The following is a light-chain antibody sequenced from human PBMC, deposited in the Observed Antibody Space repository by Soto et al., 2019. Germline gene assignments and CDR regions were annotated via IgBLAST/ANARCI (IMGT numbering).Light chain of an antibody. J-gene: IGKJ1*01. Sequence: EIVMTQSPATLSVSPGERATLSCRASQSVSSNLAWYQQKPGQAPRLLISGASTRATGIPARFSGSGSGTQFTRTISSLQSEDFAVYYCQQYHIWWTFGQGTKVEIK. CDR2: GAS. CDR3: QQYHIWWT. CDR1: QSVSSN. V-gene: IGKV3-15*01.